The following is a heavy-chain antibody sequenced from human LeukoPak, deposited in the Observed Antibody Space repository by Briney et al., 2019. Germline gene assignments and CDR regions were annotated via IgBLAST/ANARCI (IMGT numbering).Heavy chain of an antibody. D-gene: IGHD3-16*01. CDR3: AKDDDWGRYKH. V-gene: IGHV3-21*04. J-gene: IGHJ1*01. Sequence: GGSLRLSCAASGFTFSSYSMNWVRQAPGKGLEWVSSISSSSSYICYADSVKGRFTISRDNAKNSLYLQMNSLRAEDTAVYYCAKDDDWGRYKHWGQGTLVTVSS. CDR1: GFTFSSYS. CDR2: ISSSSSYI.